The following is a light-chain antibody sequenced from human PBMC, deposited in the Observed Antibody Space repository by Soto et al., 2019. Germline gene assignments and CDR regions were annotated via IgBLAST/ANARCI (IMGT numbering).Light chain of an antibody. Sequence: QSALTQPPSASGSPGQSVTISCTGTSRDVGGYNYVSWYQQHPGKAPKLMIYEVSKRPSGVPDRFSGSKSANTASLTVSGLKAENEADYYCSSYAGSNNFVFGTGTKLTVL. V-gene: IGLV2-8*01. CDR2: EVS. CDR3: SSYAGSNNFV. CDR1: SRDVGGYNY. J-gene: IGLJ1*01.